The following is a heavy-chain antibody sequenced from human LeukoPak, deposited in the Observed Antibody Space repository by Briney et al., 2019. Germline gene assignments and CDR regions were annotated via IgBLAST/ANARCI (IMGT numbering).Heavy chain of an antibody. J-gene: IGHJ4*02. V-gene: IGHV3-30*18. D-gene: IGHD3-16*02. CDR2: ISYDGSNK. CDR3: AKEEGLRLGELSSD. Sequence: QPGGSLRLSCAASGFTFSAYAMSWVRQAPGKGLEWVAVISYDGSNKYYADSVKGRFTISRDNSKNTLYLQMNSLRAEDTAVYYCAKEEGLRLGELSSDWGQGTLVTVSS. CDR1: GFTFSAYA.